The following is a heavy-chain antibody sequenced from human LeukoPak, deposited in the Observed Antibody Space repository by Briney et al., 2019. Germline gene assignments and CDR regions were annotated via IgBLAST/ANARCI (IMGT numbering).Heavy chain of an antibody. CDR3: ARVYCSSTSCYGGCFDY. J-gene: IGHJ4*02. CDR2: INHSGST. D-gene: IGHD2-2*01. V-gene: IGHV4-34*01. Sequence: SETLSLTCAVYGGSFSGYYWSWIRQPPGKGLEWIGEINHSGSTNYNPSLKSRVTISVDTFKNQFSLKLSSVTAADTAVYYCARVYCSSTSCYGGCFDYWGQGTLVTVSS. CDR1: GGSFSGYY.